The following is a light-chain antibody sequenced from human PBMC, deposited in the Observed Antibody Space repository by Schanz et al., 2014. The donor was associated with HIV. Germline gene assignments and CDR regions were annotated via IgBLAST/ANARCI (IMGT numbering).Light chain of an antibody. CDR3: QQYGSS. J-gene: IGKJ3*01. CDR2: GAS. V-gene: IGKV3-20*01. CDR1: QSISTH. Sequence: EIVLTQSPGTLSLSPGEVGTLSCRASQSISTHLAWYQQKPGQAPTLLIYGASKRATGIPDRFIGGGSGTDFTLTINRLEPEDFAVYYCQQYGSSFGPGTKVDIK.